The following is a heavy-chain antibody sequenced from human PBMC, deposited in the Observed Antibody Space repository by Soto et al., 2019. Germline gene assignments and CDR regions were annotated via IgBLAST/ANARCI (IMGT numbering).Heavy chain of an antibody. J-gene: IGHJ4*02. CDR3: ARDRYLTYYYDSSGYYHFDY. D-gene: IGHD3-22*01. V-gene: IGHV1-46*01. Sequence: ASVKVSCKASGYTFTSYYMHCVRQAPGQVLEWMGIINPSGGSTSYAQKFQGRVTMTRDTSTSTVYMELGSLRSEDTAVYYCARDRYLTYYYDSSGYYHFDYWGQGTLVTVSS. CDR1: GYTFTSYY. CDR2: INPSGGST.